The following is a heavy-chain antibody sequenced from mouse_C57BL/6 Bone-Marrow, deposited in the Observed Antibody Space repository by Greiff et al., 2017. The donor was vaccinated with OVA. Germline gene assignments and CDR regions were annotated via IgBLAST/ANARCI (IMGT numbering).Heavy chain of an antibody. V-gene: IGHV5-16*01. CDR3: ARFYGNYVMDY. CDR2: INYDGSST. CDR1: GFTFSDYY. D-gene: IGHD2-1*01. J-gene: IGHJ4*01. Sequence: EVKLMESEGGLVQPGSSMKLSCTASGFTFSDYYMAWVRQVPEKGLEWVANINYDGSSTYYLDSLKSRFIISRDNAKNILYLQMSSLKSEDTATYYCARFYGNYVMDYWGQGTSVTVSS.